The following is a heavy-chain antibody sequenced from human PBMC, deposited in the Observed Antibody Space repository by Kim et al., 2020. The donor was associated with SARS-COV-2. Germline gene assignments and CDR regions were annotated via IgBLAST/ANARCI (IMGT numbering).Heavy chain of an antibody. D-gene: IGHD2-15*01. J-gene: IGHJ4*02. Sequence: SETLSLTCTVSGGSISSGDYYWSWIRQPPGKGLEWIGYIYYSGSTYYNPSLKSRVTISVDTSKNQFSLKLSSLTAADTAVYYCAGSGPNGPYYFDYWGQGTLVTVSS. V-gene: IGHV4-30-4*01. CDR2: IYYSGST. CDR1: GGSISSGDYY. CDR3: AGSGPNGPYYFDY.